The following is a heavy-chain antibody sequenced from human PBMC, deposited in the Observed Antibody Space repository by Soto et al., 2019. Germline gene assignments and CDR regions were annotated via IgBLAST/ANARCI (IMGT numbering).Heavy chain of an antibody. Sequence: GGSLRLSCAASGFTFNSYAMNWVRQAPGKGLEWVSYLSGDSSAIYYTDSVKGRFTISRDNAKNSLFLQMNTLRAEDTAVYYCARDGWYSGYEGGFDYWGQGTLVTVSS. V-gene: IGHV3-48*01. CDR2: LSGDSSAI. D-gene: IGHD5-12*01. J-gene: IGHJ4*02. CDR3: ARDGWYSGYEGGFDY. CDR1: GFTFNSYA.